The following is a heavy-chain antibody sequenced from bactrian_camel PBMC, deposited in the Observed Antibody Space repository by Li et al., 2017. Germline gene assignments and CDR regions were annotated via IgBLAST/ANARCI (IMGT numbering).Heavy chain of an antibody. CDR2: TTFGGFGS. CDR3: AEGRGSRGEHCYSLNY. CDR1: GFTFSSYY. V-gene: IGHV3S28*01. J-gene: IGHJ4*01. Sequence: QLVESGGGLVQPGGSLRVSCEASGFTFSSYYMSWIRQAPGKEREGVAVTTFGGFGSYYADSVKGRFIISQAPGKDTVYLQMNTLKPEDTAAYYCAEGRGSRGEHCYSLNYWGQGTQVTVSS. D-gene: IGHD6*01.